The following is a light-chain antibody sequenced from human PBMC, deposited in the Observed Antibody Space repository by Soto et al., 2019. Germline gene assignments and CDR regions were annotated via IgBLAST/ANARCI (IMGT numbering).Light chain of an antibody. Sequence: DIQMTQSPSSLSASVGDRVTITCRASQGISSIVAWYQQKPGKVPRLLISGASTLQSGVPSRFSGSGSGTDFTLTITSLQPEDVATYYCQKYGSVITFGQGIRLEIK. J-gene: IGKJ5*01. V-gene: IGKV1-27*01. CDR1: QGISSI. CDR2: GAS. CDR3: QKYGSVIT.